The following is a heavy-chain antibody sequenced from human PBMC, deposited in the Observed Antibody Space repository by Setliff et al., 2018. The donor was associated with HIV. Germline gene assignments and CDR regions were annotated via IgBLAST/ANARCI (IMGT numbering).Heavy chain of an antibody. CDR1: GGSISRNYY. Sequence: SETLSLTCNVSGGSISRNYYWGWIRQPPDKGLEWIGNIYRSGSTYYNPSLKSRVTISVDTSKNQFSLKLSSVTAADTAVYYCARRSGFALDYWGQGTLVTVSS. J-gene: IGHJ4*02. CDR3: ARRSGFALDY. V-gene: IGHV4-39*07. D-gene: IGHD5-12*01. CDR2: IYRSGST.